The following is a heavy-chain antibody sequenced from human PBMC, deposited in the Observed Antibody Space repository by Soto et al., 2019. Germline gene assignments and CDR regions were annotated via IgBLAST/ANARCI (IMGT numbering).Heavy chain of an antibody. CDR1: GDTFTSYG. Sequence: GSSVKVSCKASGDTFTSYGISWVRQAPGQGHEWMGWISAYNGNTNYAQKLQGRVNMTTDTSTSTAYMELRSLRSDDTAVYYCARGLPGYSSSWYTVGWFDPWGQGTLVTVSS. J-gene: IGHJ5*02. D-gene: IGHD6-13*01. CDR3: ARGLPGYSSSWYTVGWFDP. CDR2: ISAYNGNT. V-gene: IGHV1-18*04.